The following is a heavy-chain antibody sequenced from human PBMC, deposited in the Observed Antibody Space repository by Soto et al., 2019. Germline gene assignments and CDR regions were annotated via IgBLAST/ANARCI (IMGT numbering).Heavy chain of an antibody. V-gene: IGHV4-39*01. Sequence: QLQLQESGPGLVKPSETLSLTCTVSGGSISSSSYYWGWIRQPPGKGLEGIGSIYYSGSTYYNPSLKGRVTISVDTSKNQFPLKLSSVTAADTAVYYCARHGTVTTPWGQGTTVTVSS. CDR1: GGSISSSSYY. D-gene: IGHD4-17*01. CDR3: ARHGTVTTP. CDR2: IYYSGST. J-gene: IGHJ6*02.